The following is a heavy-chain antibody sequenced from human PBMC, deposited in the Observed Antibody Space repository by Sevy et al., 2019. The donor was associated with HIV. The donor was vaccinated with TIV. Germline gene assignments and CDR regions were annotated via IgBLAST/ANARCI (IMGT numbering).Heavy chain of an antibody. J-gene: IGHJ4*02. V-gene: IGHV3-23*01. Sequence: GGSLRLSCAASGFTFNNFAMSWVRQAPGKGLEWVSPISRKSLGTYYADPVKGRFSISRDDSTNMLYLQMSSLRGDDTAVYYCAKEGKNSPDEFDSWGQGTLVTVSS. D-gene: IGHD3-10*01. CDR2: ISRKSLGT. CDR3: AKEGKNSPDEFDS. CDR1: GFTFNNFA.